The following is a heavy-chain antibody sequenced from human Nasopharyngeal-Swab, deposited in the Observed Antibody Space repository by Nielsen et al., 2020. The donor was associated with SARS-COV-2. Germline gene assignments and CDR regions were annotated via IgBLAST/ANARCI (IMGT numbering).Heavy chain of an antibody. D-gene: IGHD3-10*01. Sequence: ASVKVSCKASGYTFTSYGISWVRQAPGQGLEWMGWISAYNGNTNYAQKFQGRVTMTRDTSISTAYMELSRLRSDDTAVYYCARDYGSGANGNYYYYGMDVWGQGTTVTVSS. CDR3: ARDYGSGANGNYYYYGMDV. CDR1: GYTFTSYG. V-gene: IGHV1-18*01. CDR2: ISAYNGNT. J-gene: IGHJ6*02.